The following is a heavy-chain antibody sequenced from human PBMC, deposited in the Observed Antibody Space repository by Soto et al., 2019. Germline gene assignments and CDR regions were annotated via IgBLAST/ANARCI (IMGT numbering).Heavy chain of an antibody. CDR3: ARDHKDIVVVPAATDLDYGMDV. V-gene: IGHV3-33*01. J-gene: IGHJ6*02. CDR2: IWYDGSNK. Sequence: GGSLRLSCAASGFTFSSYGMHWVRQAPGKGLEWVAVIWYDGSNKYYADSVKGRFTISRDNSKNTLYLQMNSLRAEDTAVYYCARDHKDIVVVPAATDLDYGMDVWGQGTTVTVSS. D-gene: IGHD2-2*01. CDR1: GFTFSSYG.